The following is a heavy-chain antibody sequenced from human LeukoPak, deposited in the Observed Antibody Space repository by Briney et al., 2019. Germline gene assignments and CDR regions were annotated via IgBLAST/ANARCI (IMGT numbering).Heavy chain of an antibody. V-gene: IGHV4-34*01. D-gene: IGHD2-2*01. CDR3: ARNYRSSTSCFPFDY. Sequence: SETLSLTCAVYGGSFSGYYWSWIRQPPGKGLEWIGEINHSGSTNYNPSLKSRVTTSVDTSKNQFSLKLSSVTAADTAVYYCARNYRSSTSCFPFDYWGQGTLVTVSS. CDR1: GGSFSGYY. J-gene: IGHJ4*02. CDR2: INHSGST.